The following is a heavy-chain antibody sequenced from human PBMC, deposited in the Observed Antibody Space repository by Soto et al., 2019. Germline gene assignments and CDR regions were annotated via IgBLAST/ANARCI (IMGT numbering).Heavy chain of an antibody. J-gene: IGHJ4*02. CDR2: INHSGST. V-gene: IGHV4-34*01. Sequence: QVQLQQWGAGLLKPSETLSLTCAVYGGSFSGYYWSWIRQPPGKGLEWIGEINHSGSTNYNPSLKIRXXIXVXXSKHQFSLNRSSVTAADPAVYYCARVACTSCSFGYGGQGTLVTVSS. CDR1: GGSFSGYY. D-gene: IGHD2-2*01. CDR3: ARVACTSCSFGY.